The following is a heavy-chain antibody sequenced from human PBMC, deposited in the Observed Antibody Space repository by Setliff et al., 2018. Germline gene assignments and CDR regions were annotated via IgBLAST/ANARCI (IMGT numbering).Heavy chain of an antibody. D-gene: IGHD4-17*01. J-gene: IGHJ4*02. CDR2: ISSDGSSI. CDR3: SKCXXWHGHYPHFNY. Sequence: GGSLRLSCAASGFTFSRDAVAGVRQAPGKGLEWVSIISSDGSSIYYADSVKGRFTISRDNSKNTLYLQMNSLRAEDTAVYXXSKCXXWHGHYPHFNYWGRGTLVTVSS. CDR1: GFTFSRDA. V-gene: IGHV3-23*03.